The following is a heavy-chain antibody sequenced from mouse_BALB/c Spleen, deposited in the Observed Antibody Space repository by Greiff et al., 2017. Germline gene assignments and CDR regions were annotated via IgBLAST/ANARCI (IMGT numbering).Heavy chain of an antibody. CDR3: ARSKGGYPDY. CDR1: GYAFSSSW. V-gene: IGHV1-82*01. D-gene: IGHD1-2*01. CDR2: IYPGDGDT. Sequence: QVQLQQSGPELVKPGASVKISCKASGYAFSSSWMNWVKQRPGQGLEWIGRIYPGDGDTNYNGKFKGKATLTADKSSSTAYMQLSSLTSVDSAVYFCARSKGGYPDYWGQGTTLTVSS. J-gene: IGHJ2*01.